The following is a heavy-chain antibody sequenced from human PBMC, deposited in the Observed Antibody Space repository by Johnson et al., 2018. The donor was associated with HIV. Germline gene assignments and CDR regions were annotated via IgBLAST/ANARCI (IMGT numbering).Heavy chain of an antibody. D-gene: IGHD6-19*01. CDR1: GFTFSSYG. CDR3: ARDRARWSNGWYNDAFDI. Sequence: QVQLVESGGGVVQPGGSLRLSCAASGFTFSSYGMHWVRQAPGKGLEWVAFIRYDGSNKYYADSVKGRFTISRDNSKNTKYLHMNSMSVEDTALYYYARDRARWSNGWYNDAFDIWGQGTMVTVSS. J-gene: IGHJ3*02. V-gene: IGHV3-30*02. CDR2: IRYDGSNK.